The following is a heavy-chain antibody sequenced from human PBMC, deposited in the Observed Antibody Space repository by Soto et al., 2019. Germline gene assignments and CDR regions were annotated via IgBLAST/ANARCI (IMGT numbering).Heavy chain of an antibody. CDR1: GGSISSYS. CDR3: ARDYGGNSFFYFDY. J-gene: IGHJ4*02. V-gene: IGHV4-59*01. D-gene: IGHD4-17*01. Sequence: SETLSLTCTVSGGSISSYSWTWIRQPPGKGLEWIGYLHYSGSTNYNPSLKSRVTMSVDTSKNQFSLKLTSVTAADTAVYYCARDYGGNSFFYFDYWGQGTLVTVS. CDR2: LHYSGST.